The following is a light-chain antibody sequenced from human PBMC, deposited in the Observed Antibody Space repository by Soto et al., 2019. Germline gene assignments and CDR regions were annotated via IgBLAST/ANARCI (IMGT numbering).Light chain of an antibody. CDR1: QIISND. V-gene: IGKV3-15*01. Sequence: PATVSVSPGEGVTLSCRASQIISNDLAWYQQKPGQAPRLLIYGASTRATGVPARFSGGGSGTEFTLTISSLQSEDFAFYYCQQNNKWPPVTFGGGTKVDIK. CDR2: GAS. CDR3: QQNNKWPPVT. J-gene: IGKJ4*01.